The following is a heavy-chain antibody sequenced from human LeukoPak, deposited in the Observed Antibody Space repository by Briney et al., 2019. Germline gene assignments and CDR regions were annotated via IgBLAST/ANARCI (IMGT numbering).Heavy chain of an antibody. CDR1: GFTCSDYN. D-gene: IGHD4-17*01. CDR2: MSPDGNKK. Sequence: PGRSLRLSCAASGFTCSDYNTHWVRQAPGKGLDWVALMSPDGNKKYYADSVKGRFTISRDNSKNTVDLQLNSLRAEDTAVYYCARGGDYVVAGYYWGQGTLVTVSS. J-gene: IGHJ4*02. CDR3: ARGGDYVVAGYY. V-gene: IGHV3-30-3*01.